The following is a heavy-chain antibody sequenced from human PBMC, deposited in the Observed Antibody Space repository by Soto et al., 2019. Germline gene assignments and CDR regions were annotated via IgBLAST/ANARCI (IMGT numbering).Heavy chain of an antibody. D-gene: IGHD6-13*01. CDR1: GFAFRSYG. CDR2: LGFDGGGL. V-gene: IGHV3-33*01. J-gene: IGHJ6*02. CDR3: ARQGFSKHYFYAADV. Sequence: GGSLRLSCAASGFAFRSYGMHWVRQTPGKGLEWVAVLGFDGGGLYYADSVKGRFTISRDNSKNTLDLQMDSLEASDTATYFCARQGFSKHYFYAADVWGQGTTVTVSS.